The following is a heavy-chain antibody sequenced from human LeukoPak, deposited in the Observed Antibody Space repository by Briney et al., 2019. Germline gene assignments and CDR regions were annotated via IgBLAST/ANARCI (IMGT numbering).Heavy chain of an antibody. D-gene: IGHD3/OR15-3a*01. J-gene: IGHJ5*02. CDR2: ISAYNGNT. CDR1: GYTFTSYG. V-gene: IGHV1-18*01. Sequence: GESLKISCKASGYTFTSYGISWVRQAPGQGLEWMGWISAYNGNTNYAQKLQGRVTMTTDTSTSTAYMELRSLRSDDTAVYYCARTSGLVNWFDPWGQGTLVTVSS. CDR3: ARTSGLVNWFDP.